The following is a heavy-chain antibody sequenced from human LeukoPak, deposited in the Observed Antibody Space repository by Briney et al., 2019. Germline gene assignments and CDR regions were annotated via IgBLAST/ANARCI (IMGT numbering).Heavy chain of an antibody. J-gene: IGHJ4*02. V-gene: IGHV3-30*02. CDR3: AKEVGDYYDSAFDY. CDR2: IRYDGSNK. Sequence: GGSLRLSCAASGFAFSSYGMHWVRQAPGKGLEWVAFIRYDGSNKYYADSVKGRFTISRDNSKNTLYLQMNSLRAEDTAVYYCAKEVGDYYDSAFDYWGQGTLVTVSS. CDR1: GFAFSSYG. D-gene: IGHD3-22*01.